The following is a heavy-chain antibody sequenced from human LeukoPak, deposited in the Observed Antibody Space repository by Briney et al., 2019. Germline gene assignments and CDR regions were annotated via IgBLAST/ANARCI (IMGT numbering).Heavy chain of an antibody. D-gene: IGHD3-9*01. Sequence: GGSLRLSCAASGFTFSNYWMHWVRQAPGKGLVWVSRINTDGSSTSYADSVKGRFTISRDNAKNTLYLRMNSLRAEDTAVYYCARDEGLRYFDWLPLDYWGQGILVTVSS. J-gene: IGHJ4*02. V-gene: IGHV3-74*01. CDR1: GFTFSNYW. CDR3: ARDEGLRYFDWLPLDY. CDR2: INTDGSST.